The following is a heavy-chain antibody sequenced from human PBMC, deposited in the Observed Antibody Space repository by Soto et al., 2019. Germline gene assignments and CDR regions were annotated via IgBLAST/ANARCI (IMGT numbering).Heavy chain of an antibody. CDR2: IIPIFGTA. CDR1: GGTFSSYA. CDR3: AKCPQGTDYYYGMDV. Sequence: SVKVSCKASGGTFSSYAMSWVRLAPGQGLEWMGGIIPIFGTANYAQKFQGRVTITADKSTSTAYMELSSLRSEDTAVYYCAKCPQGTDYYYGMDVWGQGTTVTVSS. V-gene: IGHV1-69*06. J-gene: IGHJ6*02.